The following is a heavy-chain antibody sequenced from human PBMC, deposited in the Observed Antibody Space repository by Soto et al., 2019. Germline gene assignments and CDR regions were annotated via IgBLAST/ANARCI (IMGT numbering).Heavy chain of an antibody. CDR1: GFIFSSYW. D-gene: IGHD4-17*01. J-gene: IGHJ4*02. V-gene: IGHV3-74*01. CDR2: INSDGSTT. CDR3: ARVDYGAGYFEY. Sequence: EVQLVESGGGLVEPWGSLRLSCAASGFIFSSYWMHWVRQAPGKGLVWVSRINSDGSTTSYADSVKGRFTISRDNAKNTLYRQMNSLSAEDTAVYYCARVDYGAGYFEYWGQGTLVTVSS.